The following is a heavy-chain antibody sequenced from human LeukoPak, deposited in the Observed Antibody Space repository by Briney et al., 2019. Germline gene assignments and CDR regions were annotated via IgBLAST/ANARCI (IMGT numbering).Heavy chain of an antibody. V-gene: IGHV3-30*18. CDR2: ISYDGSNK. J-gene: IGHJ4*02. Sequence: GGSLRLSCAASGFTFSSYGMHWVRQAPGKGLEWVAVISYDGSNKYYADSVKGRFTISRDNSKNTLYPQMNSLRAEDTAVYYCAKEGKKQQLPLEFDYWGQGTLVTVSS. CDR1: GFTFSSYG. D-gene: IGHD6-13*01. CDR3: AKEGKKQQLPLEFDY.